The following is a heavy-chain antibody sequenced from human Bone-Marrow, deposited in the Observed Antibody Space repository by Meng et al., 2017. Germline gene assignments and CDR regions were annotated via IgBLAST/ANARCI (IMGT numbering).Heavy chain of an antibody. V-gene: IGHV3-30*01. Sequence: GESLKISCAASGFTFSRFAMHWVRQAPGKGLEWVAVISYDGSNTYHADSVKGRFTISRDNSKNTLYLQMNTLRAEDTAVYYCARVSRKSFDFWSGYLTYWGQGTLVTVSS. CDR2: ISYDGSNT. D-gene: IGHD3-3*01. CDR1: GFTFSRFA. CDR3: ARVSRKSFDFWSGYLTY. J-gene: IGHJ4*02.